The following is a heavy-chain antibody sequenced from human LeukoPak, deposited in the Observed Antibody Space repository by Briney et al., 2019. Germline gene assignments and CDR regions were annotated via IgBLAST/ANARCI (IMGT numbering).Heavy chain of an antibody. Sequence: GRSLRLSCAASGFTFSSYAMHWVRQAPGKGLEWVAVISYDGSNKYYADSVKGRFTISRDNSKNTLYLQMNSLRAEDTAVYYCAKVGNSNYYYYYMDVWGKGTTVTVSS. CDR2: ISYDGSNK. V-gene: IGHV3-30-3*01. J-gene: IGHJ6*03. CDR3: AKVGNSNYYYYYMDV. CDR1: GFTFSSYA. D-gene: IGHD4-23*01.